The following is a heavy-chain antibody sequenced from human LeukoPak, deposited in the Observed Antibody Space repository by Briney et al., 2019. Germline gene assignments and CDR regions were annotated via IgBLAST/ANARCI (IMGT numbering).Heavy chain of an antibody. CDR2: ISTSGGTM. D-gene: IGHD1-26*01. CDR1: GFTFITYE. Sequence: GRSLRPSCGASGFTFITYELNWVRQAPGKGLEWVSYISTSGGTMFYAESVNGRVPSHRHNAKISVYLQMDSLRAEDTAVYYCAVSVGASPNYFDYWGQGNLVTVSS. CDR3: AVSVGASPNYFDY. V-gene: IGHV3-48*03. J-gene: IGHJ4*01.